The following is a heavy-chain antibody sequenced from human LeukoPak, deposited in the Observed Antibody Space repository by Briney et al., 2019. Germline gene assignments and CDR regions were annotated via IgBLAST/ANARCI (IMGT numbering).Heavy chain of an antibody. Sequence: SETLSLTCTVSGGSISSYCWSWIRQPPGKGLEWIGYIYYSGSTNYNPSLKSRVTISVDTSKNQFSLKLSSVTAADTAVYYCARQVPQFFDYWGQGTLVTVSS. J-gene: IGHJ4*02. V-gene: IGHV4-59*08. CDR2: IYYSGST. CDR3: ARQVPQFFDY. CDR1: GGSISSYC.